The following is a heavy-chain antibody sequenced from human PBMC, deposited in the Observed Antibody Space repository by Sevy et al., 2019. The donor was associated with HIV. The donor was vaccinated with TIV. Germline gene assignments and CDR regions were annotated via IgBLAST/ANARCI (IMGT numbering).Heavy chain of an antibody. D-gene: IGHD6-6*01. CDR3: ARGIASSRTMADNY. CDR2: IYYSGAS. J-gene: IGHJ4*02. Sequence: SETLSLTCAVSGGSTCSYYWTWIRQPPGKGLEWIGYIYYSGASTYNPSLKSRVTISIDTSKNQFSLKLSSVTAADTAVYYCARGIASSRTMADNYWGQGTLVTVSS. V-gene: IGHV4-59*01. CDR1: GGSTCSYY.